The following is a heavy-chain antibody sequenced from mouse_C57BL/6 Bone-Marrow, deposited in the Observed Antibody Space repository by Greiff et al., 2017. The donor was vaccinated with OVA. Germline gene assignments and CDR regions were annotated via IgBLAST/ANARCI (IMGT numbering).Heavy chain of an antibody. CDR3: ARAVVATDYFDY. D-gene: IGHD1-1*01. CDR1: GFNIKDYY. J-gene: IGHJ2*01. V-gene: IGHV14-2*01. Sequence: VQLKQSGAELVKPGASVKLSCTASGFNIKDYYMHWVKQRTEQGLEWIGRIDPEDGETKYAPKFQGKATITADPSSNTAYLQLSSLTSEDTAGYYCARAVVATDYFDYWGQGTTLTVSS. CDR2: IDPEDGET.